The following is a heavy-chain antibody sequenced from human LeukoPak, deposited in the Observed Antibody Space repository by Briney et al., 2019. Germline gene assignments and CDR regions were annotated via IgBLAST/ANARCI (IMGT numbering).Heavy chain of an antibody. CDR2: ISAYNGNT. CDR3: ARVPTVTTSTSLTYYFDY. D-gene: IGHD4-17*01. J-gene: IGHJ4*02. Sequence: ASVKVSCKASGGTFSSYAISWVRQAPGQGLEWMGWISAYNGNTNYAQKLQGRVTMTTDTSTSTAYMELRSLRSDDTAVYYCARVPTVTTSTSLTYYFDYWGQGTLVTVSS. CDR1: GGTFSSYA. V-gene: IGHV1-18*01.